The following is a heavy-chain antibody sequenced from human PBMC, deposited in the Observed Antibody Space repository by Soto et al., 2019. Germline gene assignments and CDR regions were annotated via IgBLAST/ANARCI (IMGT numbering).Heavy chain of an antibody. CDR2: ISYDGSKK. Sequence: GSLRLSCAASGFTFSSFALYWVRQAPGKGLDWLAVISYDGSKKYYADSVRGRFTISRDNSKNTMYLQMNGLRTEDTAVYYCTRDMDYGDRAFGDYWGQGTLVTVSS. V-gene: IGHV3-30-3*01. CDR3: TRDMDYGDRAFGDY. CDR1: GFTFSSFA. D-gene: IGHD4-17*01. J-gene: IGHJ4*02.